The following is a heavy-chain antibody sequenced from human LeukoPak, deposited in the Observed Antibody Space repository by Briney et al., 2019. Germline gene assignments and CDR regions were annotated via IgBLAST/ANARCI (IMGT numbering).Heavy chain of an antibody. J-gene: IGHJ3*02. CDR2: ISWNSGSI. Sequence: GGSLRLSCAASGFTFDDYAMHWVRQAPGKGLEWVSGISWNSGSIGYADSVKGRFTISRDNAKNSLYLQMNSLRAEDTALYYCAKDLLAYCGGDCESHAFDIWGQGTMVTVSS. D-gene: IGHD2-21*02. V-gene: IGHV3-9*01. CDR3: AKDLLAYCGGDCESHAFDI. CDR1: GFTFDDYA.